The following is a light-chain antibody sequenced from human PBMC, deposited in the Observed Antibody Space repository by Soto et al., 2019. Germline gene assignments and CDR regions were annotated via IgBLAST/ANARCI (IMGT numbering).Light chain of an antibody. Sequence: QSALTQPASVSGSPGQSITISCTGTSSDVGGYNLVSWYQQHPGKAPKVMIYEGSKRPSGVSNRFSGSKSGNTASLTISGLQAEDEADSYCCSYAGSSTYVFGTATKVTVL. CDR2: EGS. J-gene: IGLJ1*01. CDR1: SSDVGGYNL. V-gene: IGLV2-23*01. CDR3: CSYAGSSTYV.